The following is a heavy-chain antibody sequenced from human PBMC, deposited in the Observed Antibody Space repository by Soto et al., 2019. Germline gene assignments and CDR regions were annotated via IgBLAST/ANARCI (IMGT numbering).Heavy chain of an antibody. Sequence: GGSLRLSCAASGFTFSSYSMNWVRQAPGKGLEWVSYISSSSSTIYYADSVKGRFTISRDNAKNSLYLQMNSLSDEDTAVYYCARDPPQDSYDSSGYSYYYYYGMDVWGQGTTVTVSS. CDR3: ARDPPQDSYDSSGYSYYYYYGMDV. CDR1: GFTFSSYS. V-gene: IGHV3-48*02. D-gene: IGHD3-22*01. J-gene: IGHJ6*02. CDR2: ISSSSSTI.